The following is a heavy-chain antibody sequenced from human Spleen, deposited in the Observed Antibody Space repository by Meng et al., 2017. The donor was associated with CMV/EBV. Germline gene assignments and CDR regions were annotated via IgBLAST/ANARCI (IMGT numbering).Heavy chain of an antibody. J-gene: IGHJ6*02. CDR2: INPSGGGT. Sequence: ASVKVSCKASGYTFTSYYMHWVRQAPGQGLEWMGLINPSGGGTSYAQKFQGRVTMTRDTSTSTVYMELSSLRSEDTAVYYCAREIGSGSRYYYGMDVWGQGTTVTVSS. CDR1: GYTFTSYY. D-gene: IGHD3-10*01. V-gene: IGHV1-46*01. CDR3: AREIGSGSRYYYGMDV.